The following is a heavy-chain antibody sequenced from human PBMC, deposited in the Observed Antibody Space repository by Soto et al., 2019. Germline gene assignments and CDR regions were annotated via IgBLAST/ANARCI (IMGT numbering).Heavy chain of an antibody. Sequence: SETLSLTCTVSGGSNSSGGYYWSWIRQHPGKGLEWIGYIYYSGSTYYNPSLKSRVTISVDTSKNQFSLKLSSVTAADTAVYYCASSPTYYYDSSGYYYVAYWGQGTLVTVSS. CDR3: ASSPTYYYDSSGYYYVAY. V-gene: IGHV4-31*03. CDR1: GGSNSSGGYY. D-gene: IGHD3-22*01. J-gene: IGHJ4*02. CDR2: IYYSGST.